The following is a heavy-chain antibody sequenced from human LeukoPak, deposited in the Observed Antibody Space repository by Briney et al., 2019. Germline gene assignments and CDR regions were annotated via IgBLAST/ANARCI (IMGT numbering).Heavy chain of an antibody. V-gene: IGHV3-21*04. Sequence: GGSLRLSCIASGFTFSDYSFNWVRQAPGKGLEWVSCISTRGSYIYYADSVKGRFTISRDDSKNTLYLQMNSLRVEDTALYYCARDEDMDVWGKGTTVTVSS. CDR2: ISTRGSYI. CDR3: ARDEDMDV. J-gene: IGHJ6*03. CDR1: GFTFSDYS.